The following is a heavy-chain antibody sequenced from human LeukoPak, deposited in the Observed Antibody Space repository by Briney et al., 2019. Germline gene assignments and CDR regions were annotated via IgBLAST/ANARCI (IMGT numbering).Heavy chain of an antibody. CDR1: GGSICDYY. V-gene: IGHV4-59*01. J-gene: IGHJ5*02. D-gene: IGHD2-15*01. CDR3: ASSHCSGSSCYSFDH. CDR2: ISYSGNT. Sequence: SETLSLTCTVSGGSICDYYWSWLRQPPGEGREWLVYISYSGNTNYNPSLESRVTMSVDGSKNQLSLKLTSVTAADTATYYCASSHCSGSSCYSFDHWGQGGLVSVCS.